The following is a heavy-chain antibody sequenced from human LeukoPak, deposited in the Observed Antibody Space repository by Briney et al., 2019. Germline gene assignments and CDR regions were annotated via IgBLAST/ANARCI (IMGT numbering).Heavy chain of an antibody. J-gene: IGHJ4*02. CDR3: ARRRWLDY. V-gene: IGHV4-39*07. Sequence: SETLSLTCTVSGGSISSSSYYWGWIRQPPGKGLEWIGSIYYSGSTYYNPSLKSRVTISVDTSKNQFSLKLSSVTAADTAVYYCARRRWLDYWGQGTLVTVSS. D-gene: IGHD5-24*01. CDR2: IYYSGST. CDR1: GGSISSSSYY.